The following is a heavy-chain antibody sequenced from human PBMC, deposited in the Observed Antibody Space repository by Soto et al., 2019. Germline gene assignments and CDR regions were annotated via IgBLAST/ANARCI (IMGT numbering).Heavy chain of an antibody. J-gene: IGHJ4*02. Sequence: QVQLVQSGAEVKKPWSSVKVSCKASGGTFSSYAISWVRQAPGQGLEWMGGIIPICGTANYAQKFQGRVTIIADESTSTACRGLSSLRSEKTAVYYCARAVPRDGYKLGYWGQGTLVNVSS. CDR3: ARAVPRDGYKLGY. CDR2: IIPICGTA. V-gene: IGHV1-69*12. D-gene: IGHD5-12*01. CDR1: GGTFSSYA.